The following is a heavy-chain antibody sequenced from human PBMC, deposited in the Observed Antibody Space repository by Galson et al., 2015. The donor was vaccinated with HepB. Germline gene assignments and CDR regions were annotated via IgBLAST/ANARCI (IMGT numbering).Heavy chain of an antibody. D-gene: IGHD6-19*01. J-gene: IGHJ4*02. V-gene: IGHV3-30*19. CDR3: AKGPGIAVAKRYFDY. Sequence: SLRLSCAASGFTFSSYGMHWVRQAPGKGLEWVAVISYDRSNKYYADSVKGRFTISRDNSKNTLYLQMNSLRVEDTALYYCAKGPGIAVAKRYFDYCGQGTLVTVSS. CDR1: GFTFSSYG. CDR2: ISYDRSNK.